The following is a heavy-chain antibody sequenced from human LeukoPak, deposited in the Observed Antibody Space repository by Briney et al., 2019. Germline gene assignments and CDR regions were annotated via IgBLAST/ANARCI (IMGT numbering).Heavy chain of an antibody. J-gene: IGHJ4*02. CDR3: ATDDVGGY. Sequence: GGSLRLSCAASGFTFSRSWMSWVRQPPGKGLEWVGRLKRKTDGGTPDYAAPVKGRFTISGDDSRNTLYLQMNRLKTEDTAVYYCATDDVGGYWGQGTLVTVSS. V-gene: IGHV3-15*01. CDR1: GFTFSRSW. CDR2: LKRKTDGGTP. D-gene: IGHD4-23*01.